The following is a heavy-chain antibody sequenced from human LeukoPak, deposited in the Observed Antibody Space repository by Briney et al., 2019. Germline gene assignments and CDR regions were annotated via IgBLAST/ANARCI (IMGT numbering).Heavy chain of an antibody. CDR3: ARMRYSGYDRDY. V-gene: IGHV3-21*01. CDR2: ISSSSSYI. Sequence: PGGSLRLSCAASGFTFSSYSMTWVRQAPGKGLEWVSSISSSSSYIYYADSVKGRFTISRDNAKNSLYLQMNSLRAEDTAVYYCARMRYSGYDRDYWGQGTLVTVSS. D-gene: IGHD5-12*01. J-gene: IGHJ4*02. CDR1: GFTFSSYS.